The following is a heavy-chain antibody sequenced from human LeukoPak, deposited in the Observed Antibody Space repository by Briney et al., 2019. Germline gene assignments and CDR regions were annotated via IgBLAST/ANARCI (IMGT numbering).Heavy chain of an antibody. D-gene: IGHD3-22*01. CDR2: INSDGSST. CDR3: ARDGAYYYDSSAYIPGSPDHY. Sequence: GGTLRLSCAASGFTFSSYWMHWVRQAPGKGLVWVSRINSDGSSTSYADSVKGRFTISRDNAKNSLYLQMNSLRAEDTAVYYCARDGAYYYDSSAYIPGSPDHYWGQGTLVTVSS. V-gene: IGHV3-74*01. CDR1: GFTFSSYW. J-gene: IGHJ4*02.